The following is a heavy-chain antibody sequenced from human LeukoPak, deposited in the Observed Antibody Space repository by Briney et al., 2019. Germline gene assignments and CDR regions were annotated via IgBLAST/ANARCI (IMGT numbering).Heavy chain of an antibody. J-gene: IGHJ4*02. Sequence: GASVKVSFEVSGYRLNELSIHWVRPGPGKGLEWMRGFDPEEGKTIYAQKLQGRVSLTEDTSTDTAFMELRSLRSEDTAVYYCATNTYNGYAIDSWGQGTLIAVSS. V-gene: IGHV1-24*01. CDR1: GYRLNELS. CDR3: ATNTYNGYAIDS. CDR2: FDPEEGKT. D-gene: IGHD5-12*01.